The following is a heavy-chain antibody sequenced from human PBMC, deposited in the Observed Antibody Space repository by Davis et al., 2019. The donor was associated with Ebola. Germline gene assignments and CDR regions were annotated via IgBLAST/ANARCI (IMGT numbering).Heavy chain of an antibody. Sequence: MPSETLSLTCAVSGGSISSSNWWSWVRQPPGKGLEWIGEIYHSGSTNYNPSLKSRVTISVDKSKNQFSLKLSSVTAADTAVYYCARGPPRRLVCSSTSCSYRGYYYGMDVWGQGTTVTVSS. CDR1: GGSISSSNW. D-gene: IGHD2-2*01. V-gene: IGHV4-4*02. CDR2: IYHSGST. J-gene: IGHJ6*02. CDR3: ARGPPRRLVCSSTSCSYRGYYYGMDV.